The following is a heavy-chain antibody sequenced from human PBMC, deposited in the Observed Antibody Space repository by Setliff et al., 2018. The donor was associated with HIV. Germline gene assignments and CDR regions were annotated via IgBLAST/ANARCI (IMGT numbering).Heavy chain of an antibody. D-gene: IGHD3-22*01. CDR1: GFTVSGSY. CDR3: AKPRLYNSALEY. CDR2: IYSDGST. Sequence: GGSLRLSCAASGFTVSGSYMSWVRQAPGKGLEWVSTIYSDGSTYHADSVKGRFTLSRDNSKNTLYLQMNSLRPEDTAVYYCAKPRLYNSALEYWAQGTLVTVSS. J-gene: IGHJ4*02. V-gene: IGHV3-66*02.